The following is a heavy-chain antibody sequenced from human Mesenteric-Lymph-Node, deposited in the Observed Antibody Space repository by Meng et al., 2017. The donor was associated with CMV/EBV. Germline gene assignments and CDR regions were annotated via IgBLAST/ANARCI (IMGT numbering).Heavy chain of an antibody. J-gene: IGHJ4*02. CDR2: INSDGSST. Sequence: GESLKISCAASGFTFSSYWMHWVRQAPGKGLVWVSRINSDGSSTSYADSVKGRFTISRDNAKNTLYLQMNSLRAEDTAVYYCARSRDGYNFDYWGQGTLVTVSS. CDR1: GFTFSSYW. D-gene: IGHD5-24*01. CDR3: ARSRDGYNFDY. V-gene: IGHV3-74*01.